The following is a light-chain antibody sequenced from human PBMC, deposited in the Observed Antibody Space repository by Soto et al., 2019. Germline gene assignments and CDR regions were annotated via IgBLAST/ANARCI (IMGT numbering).Light chain of an antibody. Sequence: EIVLTQSPATLSLSPGERATLSCRASQSVNTYLGWYQQRPGQAPILLIYDASNRATGIPARFSGSGSGTDFTLTTSSLEPEDFAVYYCQQRSSWPLTFGGGTKVGIK. J-gene: IGKJ4*01. CDR2: DAS. CDR1: QSVNTY. CDR3: QQRSSWPLT. V-gene: IGKV3-11*01.